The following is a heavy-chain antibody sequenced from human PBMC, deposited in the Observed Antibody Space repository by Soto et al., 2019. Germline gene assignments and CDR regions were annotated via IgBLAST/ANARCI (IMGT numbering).Heavy chain of an antibody. J-gene: IGHJ6*02. D-gene: IGHD5-18*01. CDR3: ARRYGTSMDV. Sequence: PSETLSLTCTVSGCSISSYYWSWIRQPPGKGLQWIGYIYYSGSTNYNPSLKSRVTISVDTSKNQFSLKLSSVTAADTAVYYCARRYGTSMDVWGQGTTVTVSS. CDR2: IYYSGST. V-gene: IGHV4-59*01. CDR1: GCSISSYY.